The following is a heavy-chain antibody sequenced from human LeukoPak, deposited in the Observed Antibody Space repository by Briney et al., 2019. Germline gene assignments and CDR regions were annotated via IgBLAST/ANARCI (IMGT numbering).Heavy chain of an antibody. Sequence: SETLSLTCTVSGGSISSFYWSWIRQPAGKGLEWIGRIYTSGSTNYNPSLNSRVIMSVDTSKNQFSLKLTSVTAADTAVYYCARDLHYYDTSGRFDPWGQGALVTVSS. J-gene: IGHJ5*02. CDR3: ARDLHYYDTSGRFDP. D-gene: IGHD3-22*01. V-gene: IGHV4-4*07. CDR2: IYTSGST. CDR1: GGSISSFY.